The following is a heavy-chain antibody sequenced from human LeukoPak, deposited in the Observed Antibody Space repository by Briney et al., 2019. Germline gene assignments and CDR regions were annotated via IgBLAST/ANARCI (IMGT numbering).Heavy chain of an antibody. D-gene: IGHD6-19*01. CDR1: GGSITSYY. J-gene: IGHJ3*02. Sequence: SETLSLTRTVSGGSITSYYWSWIRQSAGKGLEWIGRIYITGSTTYNPSLKSRVTMSLDTSKNQFSLKLSSVTAADTAVYYCAREIVAGLGVSFDIWGQGTMVTVSS. CDR2: IYITGST. V-gene: IGHV4-4*07. CDR3: AREIVAGLGVSFDI.